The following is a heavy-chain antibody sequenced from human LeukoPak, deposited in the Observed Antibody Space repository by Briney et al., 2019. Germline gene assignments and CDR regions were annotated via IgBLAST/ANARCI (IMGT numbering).Heavy chain of an antibody. J-gene: IGHJ3*02. D-gene: IGHD1-26*01. V-gene: IGHV3-7*01. CDR1: GFTFSSYW. CDR3: ARGGSGSYFSADAFDI. CDR2: IKQDGSEK. Sequence: QSGGSLRLSCAASGFTFSSYWMSWVRQAPGKGLEWVANIKQDGSEKYYVDSVKGRFTISRDNAKNSLYLQMNSLRAEDTAVYYCARGGSGSYFSADAFDIWGQGTMVTVSS.